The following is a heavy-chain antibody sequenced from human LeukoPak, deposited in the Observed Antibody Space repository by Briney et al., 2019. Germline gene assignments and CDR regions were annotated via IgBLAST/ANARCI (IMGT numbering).Heavy chain of an antibody. J-gene: IGHJ4*02. V-gene: IGHV4-39*07. D-gene: IGHD3-10*01. Sequence: SETLSLTCIVSGGSISSSSYYWGWIRQPPGQGLEWIGIISYSGSTYYNPSLKSRVTISVDMSKNQFSLKLSSVTAVDTAVYYCARKENVYYYFDYWGQGTLVTVSS. CDR1: GGSISSSSYY. CDR2: ISYSGST. CDR3: ARKENVYYYFDY.